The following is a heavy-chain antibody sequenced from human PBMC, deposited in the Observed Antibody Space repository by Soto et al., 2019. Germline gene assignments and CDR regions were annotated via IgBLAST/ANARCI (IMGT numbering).Heavy chain of an antibody. CDR2: ISNSGGT. Sequence: SETLSLTCTVSGDSISDYYWSWIRQFPGKGLEWIGYISNSGGTNYNPSLKSRVTISVYTSKSQFSLRLSSVTAGDTAVYFCARGSINVGAQVNDCWGQGTLVTVSS. D-gene: IGHD1-26*01. CDR3: ARGSINVGAQVNDC. CDR1: GDSISDYY. V-gene: IGHV4-59*01. J-gene: IGHJ4*02.